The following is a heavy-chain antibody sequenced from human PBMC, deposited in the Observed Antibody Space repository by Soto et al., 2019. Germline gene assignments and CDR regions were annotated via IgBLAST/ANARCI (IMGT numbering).Heavy chain of an antibody. D-gene: IGHD3-10*01. Sequence: QVQLVQSGAEVKKPGYSVKVSCKASVGTFSSYTISWVRQAPGQGLEWMGRIIPNLGIANYAQKFQGRVTITADKSTSTGYMELSSLRSEDTAVYYCARVVERTLWFGELLFFDYWGQGTLVNVSS. J-gene: IGHJ4*02. V-gene: IGHV1-69*02. CDR3: ARVVERTLWFGELLFFDY. CDR1: VGTFSSYT. CDR2: IIPNLGIA.